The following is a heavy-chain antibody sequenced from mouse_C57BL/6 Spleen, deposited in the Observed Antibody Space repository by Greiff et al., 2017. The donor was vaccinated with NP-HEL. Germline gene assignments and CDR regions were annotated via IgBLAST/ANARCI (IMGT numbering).Heavy chain of an antibody. D-gene: IGHD1-1*01. Sequence: VQLQQPGAELVKPGASVKLSCKASGYTFTSYWMQWVKQRPGQGLEWIGEIDPSDSYTNYNQKFKGKATVTVDTSSSTAYMQLSSLTSEDSAVYYCARTGYYGGYFDVWGTGTTVTVSS. CDR2: IDPSDSYT. V-gene: IGHV1-50*01. J-gene: IGHJ1*03. CDR3: ARTGYYGGYFDV. CDR1: GYTFTSYW.